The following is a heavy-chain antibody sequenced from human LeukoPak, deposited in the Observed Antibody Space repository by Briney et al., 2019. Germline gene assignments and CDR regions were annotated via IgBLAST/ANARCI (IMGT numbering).Heavy chain of an antibody. CDR1: GYTFTSYD. J-gene: IGHJ4*02. D-gene: IGHD1-20*01. CDR2: MNPNSGNT. CDR3: AKGPGNWIANFDY. Sequence: ASVKVSCKASGYTFTSYDINWVRQATGQGLEWMGWMNPNSGNTGYAQRFQGRVTMTRNTSIRTAYMELSSLRSEDTAVYYCAKGPGNWIANFDYWGQGTLVTVSS. V-gene: IGHV1-8*01.